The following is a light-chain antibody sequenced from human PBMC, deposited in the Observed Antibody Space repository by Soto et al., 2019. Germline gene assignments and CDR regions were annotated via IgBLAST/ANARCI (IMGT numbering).Light chain of an antibody. CDR2: KAS. CDR1: QSISSW. V-gene: IGKV1-5*03. Sequence: DIQMTQSPSTLSASVGDRVTITCRASQSISSWLAWYQQKPGKAPKLLIYKASSLESGVPSRFSGSGSGTEFTLTFSSLQPDDFATYYCQQYNSFSFGPGTKVDIK. J-gene: IGKJ3*01. CDR3: QQYNSFS.